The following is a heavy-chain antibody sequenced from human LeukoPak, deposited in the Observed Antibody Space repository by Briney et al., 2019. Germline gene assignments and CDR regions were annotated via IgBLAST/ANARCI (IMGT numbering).Heavy chain of an antibody. Sequence: EAPVKVSCKASGYTFTIYYMHWVRQAPGQGLEWMGRIIPILGIANYAQKFQGRVTITADKSTSTAYMELSSLRSEDTAVYYCARDLGGAYCSSTSCSRPRIVNYGMDVWGQGTTVTVSS. CDR2: IIPILGIA. D-gene: IGHD2-2*01. V-gene: IGHV1-69*04. CDR3: ARDLGGAYCSSTSCSRPRIVNYGMDV. J-gene: IGHJ6*02. CDR1: GYTFTIYY.